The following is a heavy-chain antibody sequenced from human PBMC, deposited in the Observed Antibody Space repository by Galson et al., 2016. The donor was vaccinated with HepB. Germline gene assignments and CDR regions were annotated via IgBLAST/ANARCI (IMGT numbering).Heavy chain of an antibody. CDR1: GFTFRTSW. J-gene: IGHJ6*02. CDR3: ARDPSYYSGMDV. CDR2: INPDGSQT. V-gene: IGHV3-7*01. Sequence: SLRLSCAASGFTFRTSWVSWVRQPPGKGPEWVANINPDGSQTYYVDSVKGRFNISKDNAKNALYLQMNSLRAEDTAVYYCARDPSYYSGMDVWGQGTTVTVSS.